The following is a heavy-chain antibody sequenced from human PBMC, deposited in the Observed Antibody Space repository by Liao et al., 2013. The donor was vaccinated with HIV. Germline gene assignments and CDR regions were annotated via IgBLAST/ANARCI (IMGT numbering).Heavy chain of an antibody. V-gene: IGHV4-59*12. CDR3: ARDRVHYFDL. CDR2: VYYSGST. J-gene: IGHJ5*02. D-gene: IGHD1-1*01. CDR1: GGSFSSYY. Sequence: QVQLQESGSGLVKPSETLSLTCTVSGGSFSSYYWSWIRQPPGKGLEWIGYVYYSGSTKYNPSLKSRVTISVDSSKNQFSLRLTSVTAADTAVYICARDRVHYFDLWGQGTLVAVSS.